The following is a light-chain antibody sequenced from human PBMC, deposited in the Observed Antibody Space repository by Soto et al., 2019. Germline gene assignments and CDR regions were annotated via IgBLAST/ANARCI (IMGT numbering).Light chain of an antibody. J-gene: IGKJ2*01. CDR3: QQRYT. V-gene: IGKV3-11*01. CDR1: QSVSTY. Sequence: EIVLTQSPATLSLSPGERATLSCRASQSVSTYLAWYQQKPGQAPRLLIYDVSNSTTGIPSRFSGSGSGTDFTLTISSLEPEDFAVYYCQQRYTFGQGTKLEIK. CDR2: DVS.